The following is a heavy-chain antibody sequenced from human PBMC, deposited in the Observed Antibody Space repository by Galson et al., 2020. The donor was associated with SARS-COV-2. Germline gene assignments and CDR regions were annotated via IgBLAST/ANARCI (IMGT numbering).Heavy chain of an antibody. J-gene: IGHJ4*02. CDR1: SG. CDR3: VKGGGDAGGVYFDY. Sequence: SGMHWVRQAPGKGLEWVALISYHGSNLYYADSVEGRFTISRDNFRNTVVLEMNSLRTEDTAVYYCVKGGGDAGGVYFDYWGQGTLVTVSS. V-gene: IGHV3-30*18. CDR2: ISYHGSNL. D-gene: IGHD2-21*01.